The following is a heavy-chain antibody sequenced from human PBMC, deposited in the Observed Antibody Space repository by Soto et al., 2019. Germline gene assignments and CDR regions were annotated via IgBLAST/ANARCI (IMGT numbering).Heavy chain of an antibody. CDR2: FDPEDGET. CDR1: GYTLTELS. V-gene: IGHV1-24*01. D-gene: IGHD5-12*01. J-gene: IGHJ5*02. Sequence: VSVKVSCKVSGYTLTELSMHWVRQAPGKGLEWMGGFDPEDGETIYAQKFQGRVTMTEDTSTDTAYMELSSLRSEDTAVYYCATGKRWLQLQNWFDPWGQGTLVTVSS. CDR3: ATGKRWLQLQNWFDP.